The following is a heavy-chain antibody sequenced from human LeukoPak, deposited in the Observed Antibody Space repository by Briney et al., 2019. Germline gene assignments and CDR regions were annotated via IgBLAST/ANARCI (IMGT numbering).Heavy chain of an antibody. J-gene: IGHJ4*02. Sequence: SETLSLTCTVSGYSISSGYYWGWIRQPPGEGLEWIGSIYHSGSTYYNPSLKSRVTISVDTSKNQFSLKLSSVTAADTAVYYCASDYGDYWGNWGQGTLVTVSS. CDR3: ASDYGDYWGN. V-gene: IGHV4-38-2*02. CDR2: IYHSGST. CDR1: GYSISSGYY. D-gene: IGHD4-17*01.